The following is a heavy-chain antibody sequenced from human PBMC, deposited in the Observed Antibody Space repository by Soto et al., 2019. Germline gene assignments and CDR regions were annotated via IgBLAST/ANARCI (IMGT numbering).Heavy chain of an antibody. CDR2: ISGSGGST. J-gene: IGHJ4*02. V-gene: IGHV3-23*01. CDR1: GFTFSSYA. D-gene: IGHD2-2*01. CDR3: ASLVLGYCSSNSCSIDY. Sequence: VGSLRLSCAASGFTFSSYAMSWVRQAPGKGLEWVSAISGSGGSTYYADSVKGRFTISRDNSKNTLYLQMNSLRAEDTAVYYCASLVLGYCSSNSCSIDYWGQGTLVTVSS.